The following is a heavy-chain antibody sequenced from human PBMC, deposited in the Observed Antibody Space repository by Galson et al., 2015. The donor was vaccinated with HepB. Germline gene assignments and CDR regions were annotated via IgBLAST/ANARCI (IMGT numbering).Heavy chain of an antibody. J-gene: IGHJ4*02. CDR3: ARVTFYDSSGYYYPILLD. V-gene: IGHV1-3*01. CDR2: INAGNGNT. D-gene: IGHD3-22*01. CDR1: GYTFTSYA. Sequence: SVKVSCKASGYTFTSYAMHWVRQAPGQRLEWMGWINAGNGNTKYSQKFQGRVTITRDTSASTAYMELSSLRSEDTAVYCCARVTFYDSSGYYYPILLDWGQGTLVTVSS.